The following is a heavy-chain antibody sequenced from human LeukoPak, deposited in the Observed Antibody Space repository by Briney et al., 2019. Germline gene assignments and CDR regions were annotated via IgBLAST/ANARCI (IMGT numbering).Heavy chain of an antibody. Sequence: PSETLSLTCTVSGGSISSYYWSWIRQPAGKGLEWIGRIYTSGSTNYNPSLKSRVTMSVDTSKNQFSLKLSSVTAADTAVYYCARDRGDYGILPGYYWGKFDYWGQGTLVTVSS. CDR3: ARDRGDYGILPGYYWGKFDY. CDR2: IYTSGST. J-gene: IGHJ4*02. V-gene: IGHV4-4*07. D-gene: IGHD3-9*01. CDR1: GGSISSYY.